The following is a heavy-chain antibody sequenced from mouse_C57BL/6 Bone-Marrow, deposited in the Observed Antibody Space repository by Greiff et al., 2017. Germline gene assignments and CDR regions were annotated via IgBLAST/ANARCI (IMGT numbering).Heavy chain of an antibody. CDR2: IDPENGDT. J-gene: IGHJ2*01. D-gene: IGHD1-1*01. CDR3: TTFPLITTVVATDYFDY. CDR1: GFNIKDDY. Sequence: EVQLQQSGAELVRPGASVKLSCTASGFNIKDDYMHWVKQRPEQGLEWIGCIDPENGDTEYASKFQGKATITADTSSNTAYLQLSSLTSEDTAVYYCTTFPLITTVVATDYFDYWGQGTTLTVSS. V-gene: IGHV14-4*01.